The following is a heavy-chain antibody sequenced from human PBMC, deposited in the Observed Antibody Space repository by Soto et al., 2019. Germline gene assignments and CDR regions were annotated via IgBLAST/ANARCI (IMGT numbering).Heavy chain of an antibody. D-gene: IGHD1-26*01. CDR3: ARDLSVGASRHDAFDI. V-gene: IGHV1-2*02. CDR1: GYTFTGYY. CDR2: INPNSGGT. J-gene: IGHJ3*02. Sequence: SVKVSCKASGYTFTGYYMHWVRQAPGQGLEWMGWINPNSGGTNYAQKFQGRVTMTRDTSISTAYMELSRLRSDDTAVYYCARDLSVGASRHDAFDIWGQGTMVTVSS.